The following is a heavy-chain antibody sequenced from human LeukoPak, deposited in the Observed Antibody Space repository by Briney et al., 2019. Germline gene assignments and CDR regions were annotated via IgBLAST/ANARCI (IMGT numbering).Heavy chain of an antibody. CDR1: GSTFSRYW. Sequence: PGGSLRLSCAASGSTFSRYWMSWARQAPGKGREWVANIKQDGSEKYYVDSVKGRFTISRDNAKNSLYLQMNSLRAEDTAVYYCGRDVSRGAGGAFDIWGQGTMVTVSS. CDR2: IKQDGSEK. D-gene: IGHD2-8*02. V-gene: IGHV3-7*01. J-gene: IGHJ3*02. CDR3: GRDVSRGAGGAFDI.